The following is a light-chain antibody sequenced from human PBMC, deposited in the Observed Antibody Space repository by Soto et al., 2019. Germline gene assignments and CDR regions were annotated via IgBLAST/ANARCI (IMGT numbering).Light chain of an antibody. CDR1: SIDIGDYNY. CDR2: GVN. V-gene: IGLV2-14*01. CDR3: SSYTSSITYV. Sequence: QSALTQPASVSGSPGQSITISCTGTSIDIGDYNYVSWYQQRPEKAPELMIYGVNNRPPGVSNRFSGSKSGNTASLTISGLQAEDEADYYCSSYTSSITYVFGTGTKVTVL. J-gene: IGLJ1*01.